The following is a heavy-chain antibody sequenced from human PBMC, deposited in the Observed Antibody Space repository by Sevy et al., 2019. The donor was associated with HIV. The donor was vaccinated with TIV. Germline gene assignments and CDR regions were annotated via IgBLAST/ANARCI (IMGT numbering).Heavy chain of an antibody. CDR3: ARAPPVRSGDDSLNWFDP. V-gene: IGHV4-59*01. Sequence: SETLSLTCTVSGGSISTYYWSWIRQPPGKGLEYIGYIYYTGSTKYNPSLKSRVTISVDTSKNQFSLNLRSVTAVDTAVYYCARAPPVRSGDDSLNWFDPWSQGTLVTVSS. CDR1: GGSISTYY. J-gene: IGHJ5*02. CDR2: IYYTGST. D-gene: IGHD5-12*01.